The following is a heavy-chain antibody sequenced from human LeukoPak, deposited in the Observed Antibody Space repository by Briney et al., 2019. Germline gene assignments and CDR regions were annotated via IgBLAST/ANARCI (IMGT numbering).Heavy chain of an antibody. V-gene: IGHV3-23*01. J-gene: IGHJ4*02. CDR3: AKEAVAAAGPFDY. D-gene: IGHD6-13*01. CDR1: GFTFSSYA. CDR2: ISGSVGSI. Sequence: GGSLRLSCAASGFTFSSYAMSWVREAPGEGLEWGSSISGSVGSIYYADSVKGRFIISRDNSKSTLYLQMNSLRAEDTAIYYCAKEAVAAAGPFDYWGQGTLVTVSS.